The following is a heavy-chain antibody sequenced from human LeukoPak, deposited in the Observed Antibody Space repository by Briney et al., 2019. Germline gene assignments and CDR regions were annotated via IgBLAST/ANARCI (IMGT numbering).Heavy chain of an antibody. CDR1: GSTFSSYW. CDR2: IKQDGSEK. CDR3: ARSRYFAYFDY. V-gene: IGHV3-7*01. Sequence: GGSLRLSCAASGSTFSSYWMSWVRQAPGKGLEWVANIKQDGSEKYYVDSGKGRFTISRDNAKNSLYLQMNSLRAEDTAVYYCARSRYFAYFDYWGQGTLVTVSS. J-gene: IGHJ4*02. D-gene: IGHD3-9*01.